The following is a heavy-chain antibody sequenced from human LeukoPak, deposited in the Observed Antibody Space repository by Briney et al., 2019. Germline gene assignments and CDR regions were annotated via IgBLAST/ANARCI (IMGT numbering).Heavy chain of an antibody. J-gene: IGHJ6*02. V-gene: IGHV3-21*01. CDR1: GFTFSSYS. CDR2: ISSSSSSYI. Sequence: GGSLRLSCAASGFTFSSYSMNWVRQAPGKGLEWVSSISSSSSSYIYYADSVKGRFTISRDNAKNSLYLQMNSLRAEDTAVYYCARVRTQGVGAPYDYYYGMDVWGQGTTVTVSS. CDR3: ARVRTQGVGAPYDYYYGMDV. D-gene: IGHD1-26*01.